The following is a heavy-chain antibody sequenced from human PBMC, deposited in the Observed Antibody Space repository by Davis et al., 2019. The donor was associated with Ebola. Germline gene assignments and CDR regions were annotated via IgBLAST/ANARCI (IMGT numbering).Heavy chain of an antibody. Sequence: GGSLRPSCAASGFTSRSYAMHWVRQAPGKGLEWVAVISYYGSNTYYADSVKGRFTISRDNSKNTLYLQMTSLRAEDTAVYYCASRGVVLGPGMVDYWGQGTLVTVSS. CDR3: ASRGVVLGPGMVDY. V-gene: IGHV3-30*04. D-gene: IGHD2-15*01. J-gene: IGHJ4*02. CDR1: GFTSRSYA. CDR2: ISYYGSNT.